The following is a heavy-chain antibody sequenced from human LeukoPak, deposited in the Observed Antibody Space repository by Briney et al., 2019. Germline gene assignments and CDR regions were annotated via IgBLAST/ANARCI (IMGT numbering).Heavy chain of an antibody. D-gene: IGHD2-2*01. V-gene: IGHV1-2*02. CDR2: INPNSGDT. J-gene: IGHJ4*02. Sequence: ASVKVSCKASGYTFTSYAMHWVRQAPGQRLEWMGWINPNSGDTNYAQKFQGRVTMTRDTSISTAYMELSRLTSDDTAVYYCARDQGIYCSSISCSVDYWGQGTPVTVSS. CDR1: GYTFTSYA. CDR3: ARDQGIYCSSISCSVDY.